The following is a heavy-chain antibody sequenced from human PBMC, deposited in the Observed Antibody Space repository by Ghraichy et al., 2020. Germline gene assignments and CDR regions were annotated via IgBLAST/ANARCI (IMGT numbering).Heavy chain of an antibody. V-gene: IGHV4-30-2*01. D-gene: IGHD5-18*01. J-gene: IGHJ4*02. CDR3: ARYGGYSYGLHFDY. CDR1: GGSISSGGYS. CDR2: IYHSGST. Sequence: LRLSCAVSGGSISSGGYSWSWIRQPPGKGLEWIGYIYHSGSTYYNPSLKSRVTISVDRSKNQFSLKLSSVTAADTAVYYCARYGGYSYGLHFDYWGQGTLVTVSS.